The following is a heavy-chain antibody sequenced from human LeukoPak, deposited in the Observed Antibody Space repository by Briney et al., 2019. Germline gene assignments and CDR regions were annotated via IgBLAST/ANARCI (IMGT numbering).Heavy chain of an antibody. CDR1: GFSFSGHW. CDR2: ICPDGTVT. V-gene: IGHV3-74*01. Sequence: GGSLRLSCTASGFSFSGHWMHWARQLPGKGPMWVSRICPDGTVTNYADSVKARFIISRDNARNTVYLQMNSLRVEDTAVYYCVRDFRSADYWGQGTLVTVSS. CDR3: VRDFRSADY. J-gene: IGHJ4*02.